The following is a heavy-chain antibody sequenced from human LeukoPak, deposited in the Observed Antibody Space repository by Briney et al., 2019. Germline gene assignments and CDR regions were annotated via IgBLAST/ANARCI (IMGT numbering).Heavy chain of an antibody. CDR1: GGSVSSGSYY. V-gene: IGHV4-61*01. CDR2: IYYSGST. J-gene: IGHJ5*02. Sequence: SETLSLTCTVSGGSVSSGSYYWSWIRQPPGKGLEWIGYIYYSGSTNYNPSLKSRVTISVDTSKNQFSLKLSSVTAADTAVYYCARDTCYYGSGSYCWFDPWGQGTLVTVSS. CDR3: ARDTCYYGSGSYCWFDP. D-gene: IGHD3-10*01.